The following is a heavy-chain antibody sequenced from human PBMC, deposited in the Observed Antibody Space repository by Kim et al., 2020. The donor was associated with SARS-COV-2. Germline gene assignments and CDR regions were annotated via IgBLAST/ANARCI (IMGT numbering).Heavy chain of an antibody. D-gene: IGHD6-13*01. CDR3: VRDRQSSSWYRVDY. V-gene: IGHV1-46*01. Sequence: ASVKVSCKASGYSFTSYYIHWVRQAPGQGLEWMGIINPSGGNTNYAQRFQGRVTMTRDTSTNTVHMELSSLRSDDTAVYYCVRDRQSSSWYRVDYWGQGTLVTVSS. CDR1: GYSFTSYY. J-gene: IGHJ4*02. CDR2: INPSGGNT.